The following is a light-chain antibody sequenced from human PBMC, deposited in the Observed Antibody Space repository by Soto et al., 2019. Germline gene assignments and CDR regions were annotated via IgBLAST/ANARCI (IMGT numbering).Light chain of an antibody. J-gene: IGLJ1*01. CDR1: SGDVGGHNA. V-gene: IGLV2-14*03. CDR2: DVY. CDR3: SSYERSGAYV. Sequence: QSALTQPASVSGSPGQSITLSCTGTSGDVGGHNAVSWYQQHPGKAPKLLIYDVYNRPSGASNRFSGSKSGNTASLTISGLQAEDEADYYCSSYERSGAYVFGTVTKLTVL.